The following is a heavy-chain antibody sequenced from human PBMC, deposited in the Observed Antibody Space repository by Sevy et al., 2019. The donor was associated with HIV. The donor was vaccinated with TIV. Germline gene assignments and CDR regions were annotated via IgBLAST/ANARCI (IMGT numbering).Heavy chain of an antibody. CDR3: ARDYYYDSSGYYVPYYFDY. J-gene: IGHJ4*02. Sequence: GGSLRLSCAASGFTFSSYSMNWVRQAPGKGLEWVSSISSSSSYIYYADSVKGRFTISRDNAKNSLYLQMNSLRAEDMAVYYCARDYYYDSSGYYVPYYFDYWGQGTLVTVSS. V-gene: IGHV3-21*01. CDR1: GFTFSSYS. CDR2: ISSSSSYI. D-gene: IGHD3-22*01.